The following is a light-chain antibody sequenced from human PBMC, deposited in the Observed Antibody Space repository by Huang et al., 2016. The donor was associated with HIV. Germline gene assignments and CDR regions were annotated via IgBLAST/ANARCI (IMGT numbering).Light chain of an antibody. V-gene: IGKV1-17*03. CDR3: LQHNTYPWM. J-gene: IGKJ1*01. CDR1: QDIANS. Sequence: DIQMTQTPSAMSASVGDRVTITCRASQDIANSLAWFQQKPGKVPRPLIYGTSTLRSGVPSRFSDSGSGTKFTLTISSLQPEDFATYYCLQHNTYPWMFGQGTKVEVK. CDR2: GTS.